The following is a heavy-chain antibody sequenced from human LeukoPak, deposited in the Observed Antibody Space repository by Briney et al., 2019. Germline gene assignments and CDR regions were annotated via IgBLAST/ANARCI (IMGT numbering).Heavy chain of an antibody. V-gene: IGHV4-34*01. J-gene: IGHJ5*02. Sequence: SETLSLTCAVYGGSFSGYYWSWIRQPPGKGLEWIGEINHSGSTNYNPSLKSRVTISVDTSKNQFSLKLSSVTAADTAVYYCARGPRITMIVVVRRNWFDPWGQGTLVTVSS. CDR2: INHSGST. D-gene: IGHD3-22*01. CDR1: GGSFSGYY. CDR3: ARGPRITMIVVVRRNWFDP.